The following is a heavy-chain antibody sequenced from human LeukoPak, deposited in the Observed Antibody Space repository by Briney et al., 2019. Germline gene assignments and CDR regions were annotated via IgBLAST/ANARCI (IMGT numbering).Heavy chain of an antibody. J-gene: IGHJ5*02. CDR3: ARGRRDLLRLGELIRNWFDP. Sequence: ESSETLSLTCAVYGGSFSGYYWSWIRQPPGKGLEWIGEINHSGSTSYNPSLKSRVTISVDTSKNQFSLKLSSVTAADTAVYYCARGRRDLLRLGELIRNWFDPWGQGTLVTVSS. V-gene: IGHV4-34*01. D-gene: IGHD3-16*01. CDR1: GGSFSGYY. CDR2: INHSGST.